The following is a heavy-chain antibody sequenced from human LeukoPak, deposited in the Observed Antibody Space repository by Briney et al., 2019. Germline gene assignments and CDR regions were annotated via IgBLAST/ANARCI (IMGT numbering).Heavy chain of an antibody. J-gene: IGHJ5*02. CDR1: GYTFTGYY. CDR3: ARGLSGAAQGP. V-gene: IGHV1-2*02. Sequence: ASVKVSCKASGYTFTGYYMHWVRQSPGQGLEWMGWINPNTGYTNHAQKFQGRVTMTRDTSISTAYMELSRLRSEDTAVYYCARGLSGAAQGPWGQGTLVTVSS. D-gene: IGHD1-26*01. CDR2: INPNTGYT.